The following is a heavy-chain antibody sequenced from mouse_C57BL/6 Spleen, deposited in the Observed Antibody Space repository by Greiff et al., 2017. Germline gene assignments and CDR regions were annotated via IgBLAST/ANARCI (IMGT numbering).Heavy chain of an antibody. CDR2: IYIGNGYT. Sequence: VQLKQSGAELVRPGSSVKMSCKTSGYTFTSYGINWVKQRPGQGLEWIGYIYIGNGYTEYNETFTGKATLTSDTSSSTAYMQLSSLTSEDSAIYYCARGANWDVGYYAMDYWGQGTSVTVSS. CDR3: ARGANWDVGYYAMDY. J-gene: IGHJ4*01. D-gene: IGHD4-1*01. CDR1: GYTFTSYG. V-gene: IGHV1-58*01.